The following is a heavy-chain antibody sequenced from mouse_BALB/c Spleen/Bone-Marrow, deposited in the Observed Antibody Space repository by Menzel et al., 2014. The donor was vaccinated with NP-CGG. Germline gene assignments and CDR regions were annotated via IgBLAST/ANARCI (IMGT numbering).Heavy chain of an antibody. Sequence: EVKVVESGGGLVQPGGSLRLSCATSGFTFSDFYMEWVRQPPGKRLEWIAASRNKAKDYTTEYSASVKGRFIVSRDTSQSILCLRMNALRAEDTAIYYCARDVGYGNYFVYWGQGTLATVSA. V-gene: IGHV7-1*02. CDR3: ARDVGYGNYFVY. CDR1: GFTFSDFY. CDR2: SRNKAKDYTT. J-gene: IGHJ3*01. D-gene: IGHD2-10*02.